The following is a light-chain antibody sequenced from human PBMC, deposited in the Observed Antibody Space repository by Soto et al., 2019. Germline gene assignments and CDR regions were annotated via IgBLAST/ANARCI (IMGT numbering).Light chain of an antibody. CDR3: QKYLDYWT. J-gene: IGKJ1*01. Sequence: DIQMTQSPSTLSASVGDRVTITCRTSQSIGEWLAWYQQKPGKAPNLLIYMASNLEGGVPSRFSSSGSGTEFTLTISSLQPDDFATYYCQKYLDYWTFGQGTKV. V-gene: IGKV1-5*03. CDR1: QSIGEW. CDR2: MAS.